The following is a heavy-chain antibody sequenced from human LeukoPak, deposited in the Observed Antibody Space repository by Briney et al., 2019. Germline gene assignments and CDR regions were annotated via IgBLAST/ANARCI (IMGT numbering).Heavy chain of an antibody. Sequence: SETLSLTCTVSGGSISSYYWSWIRQPPGKGLEWIGYIYYSGSTNYNPSLKSRVTISVDTSKNQFSLKLSSVTAADTAVYYCARHQSPRTGVYYYYYYGMDVWGQGTTVTVSS. CDR3: ARHQSPRTGVYYYYYYGMDV. D-gene: IGHD7-27*01. V-gene: IGHV4-59*08. CDR1: GGSISSYY. CDR2: IYYSGST. J-gene: IGHJ6*02.